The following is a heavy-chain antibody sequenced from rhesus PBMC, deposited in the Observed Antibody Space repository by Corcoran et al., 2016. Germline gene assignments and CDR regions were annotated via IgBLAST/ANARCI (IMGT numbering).Heavy chain of an antibody. CDR1: GGSFSGYY. V-gene: IGHV4-165*01. Sequence: QVQLQESGPGLVKPSETLSLTCAVSGGSFSGYYWGWIRQRPGKGLEWFGYISGSSGSTDSHPSLKSRVTISTATSKNQFSLKLSSVTAADTAVYYCVRGRGYSYALPFDYWGQGVLVTVSS. CDR3: VRGRGYSYALPFDY. CDR2: ISGSSGST. D-gene: IGHD5-36*01. J-gene: IGHJ4*01.